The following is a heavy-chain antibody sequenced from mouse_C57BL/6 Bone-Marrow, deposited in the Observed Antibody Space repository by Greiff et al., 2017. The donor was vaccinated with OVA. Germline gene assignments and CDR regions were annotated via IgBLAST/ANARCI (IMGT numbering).Heavy chain of an antibody. CDR3: ARRQVDYFDY. CDR1: GYTFTSYW. D-gene: IGHD6-1*01. CDR2: INPSSGYT. V-gene: IGHV1-7*01. Sequence: QVQLKESGAELAKPGASVKLSCKASGYTFTSYWMHWVKQRPGQGLEWIGYINPSSGYTKYNQKFKDKATLTADKSYSTAYMQLSSLTYEDSAVYYCARRQVDYFDYWGQGTTLTVSS. J-gene: IGHJ2*01.